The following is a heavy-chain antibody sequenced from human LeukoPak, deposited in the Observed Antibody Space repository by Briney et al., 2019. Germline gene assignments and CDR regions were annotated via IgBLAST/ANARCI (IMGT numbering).Heavy chain of an antibody. CDR2: IYTSGST. Sequence: SETLSLTCTVSGGSISSYYWSWIRQPAGKGLEWIGRIYTSGSTNYNPSLKSRVTMSVDTSKNQFSLQLSSVTAADTAVYYCARGVGDIVVVPAAIDAGWFDPWGQGTLVTVSS. J-gene: IGHJ5*02. CDR1: GGSISSYY. D-gene: IGHD2-2*02. CDR3: ARGVGDIVVVPAAIDAGWFDP. V-gene: IGHV4-4*07.